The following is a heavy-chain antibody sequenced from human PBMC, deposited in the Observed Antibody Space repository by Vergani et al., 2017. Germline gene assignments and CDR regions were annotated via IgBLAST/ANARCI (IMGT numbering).Heavy chain of an antibody. CDR2: INIGGRT. J-gene: IGHJ3*02. CDR1: SFSVSSHY. CDR3: ARGMTTETTELEGCDI. D-gene: IGHD4-17*01. V-gene: IGHV3-66*02. Sequence: LVESGGGLVQPGGSLRLSCAASSFSVSSHYMTWVRQAPGKGLEWVSTINIGGRTSYADSVKGRLTLTRDDSKNTLHLPVNSLRPEDTAVYYCARGMTTETTELEGCDIWGEGRMVGVSS.